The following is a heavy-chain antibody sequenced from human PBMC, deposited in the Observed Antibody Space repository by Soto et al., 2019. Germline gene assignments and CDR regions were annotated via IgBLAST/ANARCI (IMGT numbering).Heavy chain of an antibody. Sequence: QLQLQESGPGLVKSSETLSLTCSVSGASVSSSHYWGWIRQPPGKGLEWIGSVSYSGSPYYSPSFKSRITISVDTSNNQFSLRVRSVTATDTAVYFCAGHYNTGAFFDYWGQGKLVTVSS. J-gene: IGHJ4*02. CDR3: AGHYNTGAFFDY. CDR2: VSYSGSP. V-gene: IGHV4-39*01. CDR1: GASVSSSHY. D-gene: IGHD1-20*01.